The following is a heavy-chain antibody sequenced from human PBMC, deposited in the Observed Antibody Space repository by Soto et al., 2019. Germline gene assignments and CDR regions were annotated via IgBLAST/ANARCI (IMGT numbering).Heavy chain of an antibody. J-gene: IGHJ6*02. CDR1: GGTFSSYA. CDR2: IIPIFGTA. CDR3: ERIRGDYYGSTLPYYYYGMDV. D-gene: IGHD3-10*01. V-gene: IGHV1-69*13. Sequence: ASVKVSCKASGGTFSSYAISWVRQAPGQGLEWMGGIIPIFGTANYAQKFQGRVTITADESTSTAYMELSSLRSEDTAVYYCERIRGDYYGSTLPYYYYGMDVWGQGTTVTVSS.